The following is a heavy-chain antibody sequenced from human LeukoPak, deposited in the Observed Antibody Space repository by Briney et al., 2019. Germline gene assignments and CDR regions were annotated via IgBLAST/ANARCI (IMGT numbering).Heavy chain of an antibody. CDR3: ARGKYYDSSGYYYYYYYMDV. D-gene: IGHD3-22*01. CDR1: VGSLSSGSYY. V-gene: IGHV4-61*02. J-gene: IGHJ6*03. CDR2: IYTSGST. Sequence: SETLSLTCTVSVGSLSSGSYYCRWGRQPAGRGLGWVGRIYTSGSTTYNTSRTSRVTLSVHTYKTQFSLKLSSVTAADTAVYYCARGKYYDSSGYYYYYYYMDVWGKGTTVTVSS.